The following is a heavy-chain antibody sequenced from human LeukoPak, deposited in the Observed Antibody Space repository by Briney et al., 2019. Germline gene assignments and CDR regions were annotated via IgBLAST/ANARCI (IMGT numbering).Heavy chain of an antibody. J-gene: IGHJ3*02. D-gene: IGHD2-15*01. Sequence: SETLSLTCAVNGXSFSGYYWIWIRQPPGKGLEWIGEINHSGSTNYNPSLKSRVTISVDTSKNQFSLKLSSVTAADTAVYYCARGGECGSCDGFDMWGQGIMVTVSS. CDR1: GXSFSGYY. V-gene: IGHV4-34*01. CDR3: ARGGECGSCDGFDM. CDR2: INHSGST.